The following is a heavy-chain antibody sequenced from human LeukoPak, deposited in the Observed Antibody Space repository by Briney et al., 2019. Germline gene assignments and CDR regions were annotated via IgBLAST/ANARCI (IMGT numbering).Heavy chain of an antibody. V-gene: IGHV4-30-4*07. CDR2: IYYSGST. J-gene: IGHJ3*01. CDR1: GGSISSGGYS. Sequence: ASETLSLTCAVSGGSISSGGYSWSWIRQPPGKGLEWIGYIYYSGSTYYNPSLKSRVTISVDTSKNQFSLKLSSVTAADTAVYYCARDNAGVATIFHDAFDLWGQGTMVTVSS. D-gene: IGHD5-12*01. CDR3: ARDNAGVATIFHDAFDL.